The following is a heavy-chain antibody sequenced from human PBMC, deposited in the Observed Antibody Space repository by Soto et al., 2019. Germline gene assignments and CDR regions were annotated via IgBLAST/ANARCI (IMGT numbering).Heavy chain of an antibody. J-gene: IGHJ4*02. D-gene: IGHD3-16*02. CDR3: AKALGELSPESFDY. Sequence: QVQLVESGGGVVQPGRSLRLSCAASGFTFSSYAMHWVRQAPGKGLEWVAIMSYDGNNQYHADSVKGRFTISRDNFKNTLYLQMNSLRAEDTAVYYCAKALGELSPESFDYWGQGILVTVSS. CDR2: MSYDGNNQ. CDR1: GFTFSSYA. V-gene: IGHV3-30*18.